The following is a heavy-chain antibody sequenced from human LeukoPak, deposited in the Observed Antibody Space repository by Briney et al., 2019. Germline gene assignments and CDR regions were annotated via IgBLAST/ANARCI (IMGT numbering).Heavy chain of an antibody. CDR2: IIPIFGTA. V-gene: IGHV1-69*13. CDR3: ARLGMRQQHPWSGSSYYYYYMDV. Sequence: ASVKVSCKASGGTFSSYAISWVRQAPGQGLEWIGGIIPIFGTANYAQKFQGRVTVTADESTSTAYMELSSLRSEDTAVYYCARLGMRQQHPWSGSSYYYYYMDVWGKGTTVTVSS. CDR1: GGTFSSYA. J-gene: IGHJ6*03. D-gene: IGHD6-13*01.